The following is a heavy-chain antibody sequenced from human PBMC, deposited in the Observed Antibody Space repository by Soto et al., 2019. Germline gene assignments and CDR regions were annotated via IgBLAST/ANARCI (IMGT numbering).Heavy chain of an antibody. V-gene: IGHV1-3*01. D-gene: IGHD6-13*01. CDR3: VRRHVSATGIDWFDP. J-gene: IGHJ5*02. Sequence: GXSVKVSCEASGYTFTSYGIHWVRQAPVQRLEWMGWLNAANGDTKYSPKLQGRVTITRDTSASTAYMELTSLRSEDTAVYYCVRRHVSATGIDWFDPWGQGTLVTVSS. CDR1: GYTFTSYG. CDR2: LNAANGDT.